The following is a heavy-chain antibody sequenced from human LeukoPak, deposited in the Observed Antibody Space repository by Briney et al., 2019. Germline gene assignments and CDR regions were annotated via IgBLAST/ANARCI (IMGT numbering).Heavy chain of an antibody. J-gene: IGHJ4*02. CDR3: ARDCDRSGYYCY. D-gene: IGHD3-22*01. CDR1: GYTFTSYG. V-gene: IGHV1-18*01. Sequence: ASVKVSCKAPGYTFTSYGISWVRQAPGQGLEWMGWISGDNGNTNYAQKVQGRVTMTTDTSTSTAYMELRSLRSDDTAVYYCARDCDRSGYYCYWGQGTLVTVSS. CDR2: ISGDNGNT.